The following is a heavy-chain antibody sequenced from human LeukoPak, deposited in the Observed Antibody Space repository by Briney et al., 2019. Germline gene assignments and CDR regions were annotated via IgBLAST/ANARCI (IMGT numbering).Heavy chain of an antibody. CDR2: ISPSDSST. CDR1: GFTFSNYA. J-gene: IGHJ4*02. D-gene: IGHD6-19*01. CDR3: AKRGSGEDY. V-gene: IGHV3-23*01. Sequence: GGYLRLSCAASGFTFSNYAVSWVRQAPGKGLDWVSTISPSDSSTYYADSVKGRFTISRDNSKNTLYLQMSSLRAEDTAVYYCAKRGSGEDYWGQGTLVTVSS.